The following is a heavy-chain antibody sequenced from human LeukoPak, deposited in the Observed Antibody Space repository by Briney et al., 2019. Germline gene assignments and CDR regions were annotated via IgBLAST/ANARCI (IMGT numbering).Heavy chain of an antibody. CDR2: IYYSGST. CDR1: GGSISSYY. Sequence: SETLSLTCTVSGGSISSYYWSWIRQPPGKGLEWIGYIYYSGSTNYNPSLKSRVTISVDTSKNQFSLKLSSVTAADTAVYYCARVRKPYYDFWCGYPNRGKEYYFDYWGQGTLVTVSS. CDR3: ARVRKPYYDFWCGYPNRGKEYYFDY. J-gene: IGHJ4*02. D-gene: IGHD3-3*01. V-gene: IGHV4-59*01.